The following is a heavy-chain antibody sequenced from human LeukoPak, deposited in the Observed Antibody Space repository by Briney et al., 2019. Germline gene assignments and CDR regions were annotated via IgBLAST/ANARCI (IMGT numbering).Heavy chain of an antibody. CDR3: AKRIRDGYNSPFDS. CDR2: INGSGDET. J-gene: IGHJ4*02. V-gene: IGHV3-23*01. Sequence: PGGSLRLSCAASGFTFSSCAMNWVRQAPGKGLEGVSDINGSGDETHYADSVKGRFTVSRDNSKNTLYLQMNSLRVEDTAICYCAKRIRDGYNSPFDSWGPGTLVTVSS. CDR1: GFTFSSCA. D-gene: IGHD5-24*01.